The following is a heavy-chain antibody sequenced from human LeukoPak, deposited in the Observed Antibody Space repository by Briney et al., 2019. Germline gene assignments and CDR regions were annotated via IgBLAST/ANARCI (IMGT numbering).Heavy chain of an antibody. CDR2: ISSSSSTI. J-gene: IGHJ4*02. D-gene: IGHD5-12*01. Sequence: GGSLRLSCAASGFTFSSYSMNWVRQAPGKGLEWVSYISSSSSTIYYADPVKGRFTISRDNAKNSLYLQMNSLRAEDTAVYYCARDYEWLRFWGQGTLVTVSS. CDR3: ARDYEWLRF. V-gene: IGHV3-48*01. CDR1: GFTFSSYS.